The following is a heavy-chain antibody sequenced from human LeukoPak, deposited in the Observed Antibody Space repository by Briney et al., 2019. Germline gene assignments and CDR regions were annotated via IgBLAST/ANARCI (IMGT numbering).Heavy chain of an antibody. V-gene: IGHV3-21*01. CDR1: GFTFSTYP. Sequence: GGSLRLSCAASGFTFSTYPMNWVRQAPGKGLEWVSSISSGSGYIYYADSVKGRFIISRDNAKNSLYLQMHSLRAEDTAVYYCARGYGDYGKYYFDSWGQGTLVTVSS. CDR3: ARGYGDYGKYYFDS. D-gene: IGHD4-17*01. J-gene: IGHJ4*02. CDR2: ISSGSGYI.